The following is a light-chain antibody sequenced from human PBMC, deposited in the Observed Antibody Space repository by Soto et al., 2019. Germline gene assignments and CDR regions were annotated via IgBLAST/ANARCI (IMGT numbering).Light chain of an antibody. CDR3: SSYTSTSNL. J-gene: IGLJ1*01. CDR2: DVT. CDR1: SSDVGGYKY. Sequence: QSALTQPASVSGSPGQSITISCTGTSSDVGGYKYVSWYQLHPGTAPKLVIYDVTNRPSGVSNRFSGSKSGNTASLTISGLQAEDEADYFCSSYTSTSNLFGTGTKLTVL. V-gene: IGLV2-14*01.